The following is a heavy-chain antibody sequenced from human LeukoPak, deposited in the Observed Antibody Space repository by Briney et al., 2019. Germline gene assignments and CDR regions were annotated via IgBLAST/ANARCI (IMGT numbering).Heavy chain of an antibody. CDR3: AKDNYYDSSGYLDY. CDR2: ISWNSGSI. Sequence: PGGSLRLSCAASRFTFSTYSMNWVRQAPGKGLEWVSGISWNSGSIGYADSVKGRFTISRDNAKNSLYLQMNSLRAEDTALYYCAKDNYYDSSGYLDYWGQGTLVTVSS. J-gene: IGHJ4*02. D-gene: IGHD3-22*01. CDR1: RFTFSTYS. V-gene: IGHV3-9*01.